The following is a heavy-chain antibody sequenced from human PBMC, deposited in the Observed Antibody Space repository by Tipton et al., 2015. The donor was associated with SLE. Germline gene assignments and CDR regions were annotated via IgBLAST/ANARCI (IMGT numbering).Heavy chain of an antibody. CDR1: GGSITSGTYY. J-gene: IGHJ4*02. Sequence: TLSLTCTVSGGSITSGTYYWTWIRQPAGKGLEWIGHISSRGSTNYNPSLKSRVTISVDTSKNQFSLRLSSVTAADTAVYYCARRPWGGFDYWGQGTLVTVSS. CDR3: ARRPWGGFDY. CDR2: ISSRGST. D-gene: IGHD3-10*01. V-gene: IGHV4-61*09.